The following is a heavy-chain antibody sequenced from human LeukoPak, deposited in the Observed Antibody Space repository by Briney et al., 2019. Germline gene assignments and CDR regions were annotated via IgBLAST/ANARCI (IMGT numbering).Heavy chain of an antibody. D-gene: IGHD3-9*01. CDR3: ARGVLSILTGCKIDY. CDR1: GGSISSYY. Sequence: PSETLSLTCTVSGGSISSYYWSWIRQPPGKGLEWIGYIYYSGSTNYNPSLRSRVTISVDTSKNQFSLKLSSVTAADTAVYYCARGVLSILTGCKIDYWGQGTLVTVSS. V-gene: IGHV4-59*12. J-gene: IGHJ4*02. CDR2: IYYSGST.